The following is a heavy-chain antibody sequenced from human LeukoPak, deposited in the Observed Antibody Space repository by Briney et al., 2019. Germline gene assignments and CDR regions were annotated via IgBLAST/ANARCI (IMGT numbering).Heavy chain of an antibody. Sequence: GGSLRLSCXAYGFTFSNYMMHWVRQAPGKGLVWVSRIKSDGITITYADSVKGRFTISRDNAKNTLYLQMNSLRAEDTAVYYCLRDLNWSLDQWGQGTLVTVSS. CDR3: LRDLNWSLDQ. J-gene: IGHJ4*02. CDR2: IKSDGITI. D-gene: IGHD1-20*01. V-gene: IGHV3-74*01. CDR1: GFTFSNYM.